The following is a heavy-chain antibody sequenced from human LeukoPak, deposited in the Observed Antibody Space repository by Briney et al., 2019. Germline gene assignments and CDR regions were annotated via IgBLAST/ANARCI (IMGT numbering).Heavy chain of an antibody. D-gene: IGHD2-15*01. CDR1: GGTFSSYA. J-gene: IGHJ4*02. V-gene: IGHV1-69*05. CDR2: IIPIFGTA. Sequence: EASVKVSCKASGGTFSSYAISWVRQAPGQGLEWMGGIIPIFGTANYAQKFQGRVTITTDESTSTAYMELSSLRSEDTAVYYCARGKYCSGGSCYGPKWNYFDYWGQGTLVTVSS. CDR3: ARGKYCSGGSCYGPKWNYFDY.